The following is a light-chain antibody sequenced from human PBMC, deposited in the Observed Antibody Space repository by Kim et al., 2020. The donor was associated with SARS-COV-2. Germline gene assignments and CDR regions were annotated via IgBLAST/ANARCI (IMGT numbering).Light chain of an antibody. V-gene: IGKV3-15*01. CDR2: GAS. J-gene: IGKJ3*01. CDR3: QQYNNWPPFT. CDR1: PSVSSN. Sequence: SQGERATLSCRASPSVSSNLAWYQKKPGQAPRLLIYGASTRATGIPARFSGSGSGTEFTLTISSLQSEDFAVYYCQQYNNWPPFTFGPGTKVDIK.